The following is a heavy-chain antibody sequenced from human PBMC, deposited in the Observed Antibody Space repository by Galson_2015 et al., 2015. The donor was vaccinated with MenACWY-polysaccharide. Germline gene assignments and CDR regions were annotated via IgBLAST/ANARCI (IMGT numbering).Heavy chain of an antibody. J-gene: IGHJ3*02. CDR1: GFTFDDYA. Sequence: SLRLSCAASGFTFDDYAMHWVRQAPGKGLEWVSGISWNSGSIGYADSVKGRFTISRDNAKNSLYLQMNSLRAEDTALYYCAKDLDIVVVPAATFSPHGALDIWGQGTMVTVSS. D-gene: IGHD2-2*03. CDR2: ISWNSGSI. CDR3: AKDLDIVVVPAATFSPHGALDI. V-gene: IGHV3-9*01.